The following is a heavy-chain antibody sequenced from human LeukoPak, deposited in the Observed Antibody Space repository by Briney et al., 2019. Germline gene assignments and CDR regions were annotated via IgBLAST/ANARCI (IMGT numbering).Heavy chain of an antibody. Sequence: SVKVSCKASGGTFSSYAISWVRQAPGQGLEWMGGIIPIFGTANYAQKFQGRVTITADESTSTAYMELSSLRAEDTAVYYCAIVGATGRYDAFDIWGQGTMVTVSS. CDR3: AIVGATGRYDAFDI. CDR2: IIPIFGTA. CDR1: GGTFSSYA. D-gene: IGHD1-26*01. V-gene: IGHV1-69*13. J-gene: IGHJ3*02.